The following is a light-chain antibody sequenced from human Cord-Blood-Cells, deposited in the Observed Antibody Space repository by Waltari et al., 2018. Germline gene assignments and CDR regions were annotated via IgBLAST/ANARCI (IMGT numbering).Light chain of an antibody. CDR1: SSDVGGSHY. V-gene: IGLV2-8*01. CDR3: SSYAGSNNPYV. J-gene: IGLJ1*01. CDR2: EVS. Sequence: QSALTEPPSASASTGQSVTTSCPGSSSDVGGSHYLARYQQHPGNAPKLMIHEVSKRPSGVPDRYSGSKSGNTSSLTVSGLQAEDEADCYCSSYAGSNNPYVFGTGTKVTVL.